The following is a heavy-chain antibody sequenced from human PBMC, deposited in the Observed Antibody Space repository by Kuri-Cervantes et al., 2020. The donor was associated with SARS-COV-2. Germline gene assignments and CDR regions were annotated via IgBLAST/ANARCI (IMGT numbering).Heavy chain of an antibody. D-gene: IGHD3-22*01. J-gene: IGHJ6*03. CDR2: ISSSSSTI. V-gene: IGHV3-48*01. CDR3: SRTYDSSGSLYYYYYMDV. Sequence: LSLTCAASGFTSSSYSMNWVRQAPGKGLEWVSYISSSSSTIYYADSVKGRFTISRDNAKNSLYLQMNSLRAEDTAVYYCSRTYDSSGSLYYYYYMDVWGKGTTVTVSS. CDR1: GFTSSSYS.